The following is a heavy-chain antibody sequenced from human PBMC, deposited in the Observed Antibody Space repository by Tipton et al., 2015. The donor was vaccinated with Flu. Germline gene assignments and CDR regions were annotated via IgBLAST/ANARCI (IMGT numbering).Heavy chain of an antibody. CDR3: ATKGGSGPNGAFAM. Sequence: SLRLSCAASGFSFSSYWMSWVRQAPGKGLEWVANINQDGSKKSYVDSVKGRFTISRDNGENSVYLQMNSLRGEDTAVYYCATKGGSGPNGAFAMWGQGTMVTVSA. J-gene: IGHJ3*02. V-gene: IGHV3-7*01. D-gene: IGHD6-19*01. CDR2: INQDGSKK. CDR1: GFSFSSYW.